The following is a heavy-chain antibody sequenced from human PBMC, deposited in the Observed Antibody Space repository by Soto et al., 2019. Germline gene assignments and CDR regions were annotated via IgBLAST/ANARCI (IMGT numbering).Heavy chain of an antibody. CDR2: IKSKTDGGTT. CDR1: GFTFSNAW. D-gene: IGHD4-4*01. Sequence: GGSLRLSCAASGFTFSNAWMSWVRQAPGKGLEWVGRIKSKTDGGTTDYAAPVKGRFTISRDDSKNTLYLQMNSLKTEDTAVYYCTSTVTPYYYGMDVWGQGTTVTVS. J-gene: IGHJ6*02. CDR3: TSTVTPYYYGMDV. V-gene: IGHV3-15*01.